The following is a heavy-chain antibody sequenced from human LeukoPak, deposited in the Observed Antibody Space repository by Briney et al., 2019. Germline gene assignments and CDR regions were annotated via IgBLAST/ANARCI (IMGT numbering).Heavy chain of an antibody. Sequence: SETLSLTCAVYGGSFSDYYWTWIRQPPGKGLEWIGEINHSGSPNNNPSLKSRVSISFDTSKNQFSLKLTSVTAADTAVYYCGGRRTAMFGVIKGPIDYWGQGTLVTVSS. CDR2: INHSGSP. J-gene: IGHJ4*02. CDR3: GGRRTAMFGVIKGPIDY. D-gene: IGHD3-3*01. CDR1: GGSFSDYY. V-gene: IGHV4-34*01.